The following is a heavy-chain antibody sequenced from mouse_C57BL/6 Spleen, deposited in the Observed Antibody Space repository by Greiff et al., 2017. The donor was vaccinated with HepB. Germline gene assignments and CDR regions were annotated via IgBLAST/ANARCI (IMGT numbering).Heavy chain of an antibody. CDR3: ARTDYDGSSSAWFAY. D-gene: IGHD1-1*01. CDR2: IYPRDGST. J-gene: IGHJ3*01. V-gene: IGHV1-85*01. CDR1: GYTFTSYD. Sequence: VQLQESGPELVKPGASVKLSCKASGYTFTSYDINWVKQRPGQGLEWIGWIYPRDGSTKYNEKFKGKATLTVDTSSSTAYLELHSLTSEDSAVACCARTDYDGSSSAWFAYWGQGTLVTVSA.